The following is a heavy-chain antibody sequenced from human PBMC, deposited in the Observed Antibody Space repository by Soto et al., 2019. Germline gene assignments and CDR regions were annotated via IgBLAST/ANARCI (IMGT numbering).Heavy chain of an antibody. CDR1: GFTFSSYA. Sequence: RQSMRLSSAPSGFTFSSYAMSWVRPAPGKGLEWVSAISGSGGSTYYADSVTGRFTIYRDNSKNTLYLQMNSLRAEDTAIYYCAKDSKSYGDYLAYFDYWGQGTLVTASS. J-gene: IGHJ4*01. V-gene: IGHV3-23*01. D-gene: IGHD4-17*01. CDR2: ISGSGGST. CDR3: AKDSKSYGDYLAYFDY.